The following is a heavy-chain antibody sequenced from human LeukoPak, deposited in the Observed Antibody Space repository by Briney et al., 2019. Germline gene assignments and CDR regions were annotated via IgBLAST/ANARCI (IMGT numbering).Heavy chain of an antibody. J-gene: IGHJ6*02. CDR1: GYTFTAYY. V-gene: IGHV1-3*01. CDR2: INAGNGNT. CDR3: ARFTYGGWSSYYYYGMDV. Sequence: ASVKVSCKASGYTFTAYYIHWVRQAPGQRLEWMGWINAGNGNTKYSQKFQGRVTITRDTSASTAYMELSSLRSEDTAVYYCARFTYGGWSSYYYYGMDVWGQGTTVTVSS. D-gene: IGHD6-19*01.